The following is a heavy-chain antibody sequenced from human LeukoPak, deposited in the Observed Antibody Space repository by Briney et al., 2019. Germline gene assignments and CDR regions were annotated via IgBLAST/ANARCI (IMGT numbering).Heavy chain of an antibody. D-gene: IGHD6-19*01. Sequence: SETLSLTCAVYGGPFSGYYWSWIRQPPGKGLEWIGEINHSGSTNYNPSLKSRVTISVDTSKNQFSLKLSSVTAADTAVYYCASSGWYVGYFQHWGQGTLVTVSS. CDR1: GGPFSGYY. CDR2: INHSGST. CDR3: ASSGWYVGYFQH. J-gene: IGHJ1*01. V-gene: IGHV4-34*01.